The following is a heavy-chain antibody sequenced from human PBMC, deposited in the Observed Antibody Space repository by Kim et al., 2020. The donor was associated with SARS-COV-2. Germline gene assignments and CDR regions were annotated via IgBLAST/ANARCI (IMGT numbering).Heavy chain of an antibody. CDR3: AKGNKPGFSNGMDV. J-gene: IGHJ6*02. Sequence: EDSVKGRFTISRDNAKNSLYLQMNSLRAEDTDLYYCAKGNKPGFSNGMDVWGQGTTVTVSS. D-gene: IGHD1-1*01. V-gene: IGHV3-9*01.